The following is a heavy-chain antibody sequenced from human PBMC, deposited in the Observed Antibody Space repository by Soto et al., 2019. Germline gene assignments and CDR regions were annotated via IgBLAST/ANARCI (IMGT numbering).Heavy chain of an antibody. CDR1: GGTFSSYA. J-gene: IGHJ6*02. CDR3: AIVCSGGSCYSGYYYYYGMDV. Sequence: SVKVSCKASGGTFSSYAISWVRQAPGQGLEWMGGIIPIFGTANYAQKFQGRVTITADESTSTAYMELNSLRSEDTAVYYFAIVCSGGSCYSGYYYYYGMDVWGQGTTVTVSS. CDR2: IIPIFGTA. V-gene: IGHV1-69*13. D-gene: IGHD2-15*01.